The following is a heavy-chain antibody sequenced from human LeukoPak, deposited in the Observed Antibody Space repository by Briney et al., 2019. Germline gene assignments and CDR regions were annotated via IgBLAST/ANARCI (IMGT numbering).Heavy chain of an antibody. J-gene: IGHJ6*03. CDR3: ARGQKRSRPIYYYYYMDV. Sequence: GASVKVSCKASGYTFTSYDINWVRQGTGQGLEWMGWMNPKSGNTGYAQKFQDRVNIIGNTSTGTAYMELSSLRSEDTAVYYCARGQKRSRPIYYYYYMDVWGKGTTVTVSS. V-gene: IGHV1-8*03. CDR2: MNPKSGNT. CDR1: GYTFTSYD.